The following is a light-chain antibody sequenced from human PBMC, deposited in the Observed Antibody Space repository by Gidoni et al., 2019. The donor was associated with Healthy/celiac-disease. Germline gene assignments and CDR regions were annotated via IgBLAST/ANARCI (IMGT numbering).Light chain of an antibody. V-gene: IGKV1-39*01. CDR1: QSISSY. J-gene: IGKJ2*01. Sequence: IQITQSPSSLSASVGDRVTITCRASQSISSYLNWYQQKPGKAHKLLIYAASSLQSGVPSRFSGSGSGTDFTLTISSLQPEDFATYYCQQSYSTLMYTFGQGTKLEIK. CDR2: AAS. CDR3: QQSYSTLMYT.